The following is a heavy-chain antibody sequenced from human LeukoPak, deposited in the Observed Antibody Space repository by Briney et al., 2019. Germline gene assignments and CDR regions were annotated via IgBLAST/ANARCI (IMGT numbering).Heavy chain of an antibody. J-gene: IGHJ6*03. D-gene: IGHD6-6*01. CDR1: GGSIRSYF. Sequence: PSETLSLTCTVSGGSIRSYFWSWIRQPPGKGLEWIGYIYYSGNTSYNPSLKGRVTMSVDTSKNQFSLKLSSVTAADTAVYYCASAVAGRNYYYYMDVWAKGTTVTVSS. V-gene: IGHV4-59*01. CDR2: IYYSGNT. CDR3: ASAVAGRNYYYYMDV.